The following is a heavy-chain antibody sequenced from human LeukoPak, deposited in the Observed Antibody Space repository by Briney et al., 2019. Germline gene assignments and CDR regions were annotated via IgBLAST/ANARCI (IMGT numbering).Heavy chain of an antibody. CDR2: FDPEDGET. CDR3: ATAELGSSSWSRNWFDP. J-gene: IGHJ5*02. D-gene: IGHD6-13*01. CDR1: GYTFTGYY. V-gene: IGHV1-24*01. Sequence: ASVKVSCKASGYTFTGYYMHWVRQAPGKGLEWMGGFDPEDGETIYAQKFQGRVTMTEDTSTDTAYMELSSLRSEDTAVYYCATAELGSSSWSRNWFDPWGQGTLVTVSS.